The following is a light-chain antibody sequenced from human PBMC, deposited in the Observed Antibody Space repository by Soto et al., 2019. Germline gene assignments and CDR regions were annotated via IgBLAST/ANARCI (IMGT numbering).Light chain of an antibody. V-gene: IGKV3-15*01. CDR1: QSVSNN. J-gene: IGKJ1*01. CDR2: GAS. CDR3: QQYNNWWT. Sequence: EVVITQSPATLSVSPGERATLSCRASQSVSNNLACYQQKPGQAPRLLIYGASTRAPGIPARFSGSGSGTEVTLTISSLQSEDFAVYYCQQYNNWWTFGQGTKVEIK.